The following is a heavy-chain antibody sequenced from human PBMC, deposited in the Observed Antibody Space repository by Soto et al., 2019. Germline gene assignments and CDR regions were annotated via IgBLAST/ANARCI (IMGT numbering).Heavy chain of an antibody. CDR1: GGSISSSNW. CDR2: IYHSGST. Sequence: PSETLALTCAVYGGSISSSNWWSWVRQPPGKGLEWIGEIYHSGSTNYNPSLKSRVTISVDKSKNQFSLKLSSVTAADTAVYYCARAQNYTAVDEMGFDYWGQGTLVTVS. CDR3: ARAQNYTAVDEMGFDY. J-gene: IGHJ4*02. V-gene: IGHV4-4*02. D-gene: IGHD6-19*01.